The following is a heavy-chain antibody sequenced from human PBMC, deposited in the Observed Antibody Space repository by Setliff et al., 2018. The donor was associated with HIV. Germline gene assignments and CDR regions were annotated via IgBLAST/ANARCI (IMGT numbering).Heavy chain of an antibody. CDR3: AKGGDRAMINFDH. CDR1: GYTFSTYP. V-gene: IGHV1-3*04. J-gene: IGHJ4*02. CDR2: INTGNDNT. Sequence: AASVKVSCKTTGYTFSTYPMHWVRQAPGQGLEWMGWINTGNDNTRYSQKFQGRVTITRDTSASTAYMELSSLTSEDTAVYYCAKGGDRAMINFDHWGQGTLVTVSS. D-gene: IGHD5-18*01.